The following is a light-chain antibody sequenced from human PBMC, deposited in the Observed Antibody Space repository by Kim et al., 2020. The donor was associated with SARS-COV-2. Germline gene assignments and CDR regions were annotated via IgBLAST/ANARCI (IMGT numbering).Light chain of an antibody. V-gene: IGLV2-14*01. CDR1: SSDIGAYNY. J-gene: IGLJ3*02. CDR3: SSYTSSTTLGV. Sequence: QSALSQPASVSGSPGQSVTISCTGNSSDIGAYNYVSWYQQHPDKAPKLVIYDVNERPSGVSNRFSGSKSGNTASLTISGLQAEDEADYYCSSYTSSTTLGVFGGGTKVTVL. CDR2: DVN.